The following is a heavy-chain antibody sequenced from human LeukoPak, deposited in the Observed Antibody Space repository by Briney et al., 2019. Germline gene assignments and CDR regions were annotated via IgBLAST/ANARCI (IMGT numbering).Heavy chain of an antibody. CDR1: GYSISSGYY. D-gene: IGHD2-2*01. CDR3: ATIGGEGGYCSSTSCYLAPDRNWFDP. J-gene: IGHJ5*02. CDR2: IYHSGST. V-gene: IGHV4-38-2*01. Sequence: SETLSLTCAVSGYSISSGYYWGWIRQPPGKGLEWIGNIYHSGSTYYNPSLKGRVTISVDTSKNQFSLKLSSVTAADTAVYYCATIGGEGGYCSSTSCYLAPDRNWFDPWGQGTLVTVSS.